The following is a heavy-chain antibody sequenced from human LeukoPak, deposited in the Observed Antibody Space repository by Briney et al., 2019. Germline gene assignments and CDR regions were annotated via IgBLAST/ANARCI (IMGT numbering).Heavy chain of an antibody. D-gene: IGHD3-3*01. V-gene: IGHV4-39*01. CDR2: IYYSGST. J-gene: IGHJ5*02. CDR3: ASLTIFGVVNGFDP. CDR1: GGSISSSSYY. Sequence: PSETLSLTCTVSGGSISSSSYYWGWIRQPPGKGLEWIGSIYYSGSTYYNPSLNSRVTISVDTSKNQFSLKLSSVTAADTAVYYCASLTIFGVVNGFDPWGQGTLVTVSS.